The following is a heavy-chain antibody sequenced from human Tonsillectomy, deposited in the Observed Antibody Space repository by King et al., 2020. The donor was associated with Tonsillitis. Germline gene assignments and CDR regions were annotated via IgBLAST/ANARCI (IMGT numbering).Heavy chain of an antibody. Sequence: QLQESGPGLVKPSETLSLTCAVSGYSISSGYYWGWIRQPPGKGLEWIGSIYHSGSTYYNPSLKSRVTISVDTSKNQFSLKLSSVTAADTAVYYCARMYGDYGNWFAPWGQGTLVTVSS. CDR3: ARMYGDYGNWFAP. CDR2: IYHSGST. D-gene: IGHD4-17*01. V-gene: IGHV4-38-2*01. J-gene: IGHJ5*02. CDR1: GYSISSGYY.